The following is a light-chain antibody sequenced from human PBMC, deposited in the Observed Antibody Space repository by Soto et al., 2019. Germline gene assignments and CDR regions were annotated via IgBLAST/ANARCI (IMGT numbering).Light chain of an antibody. CDR2: AAS. Sequence: DIQMTQSPSSVSASVGDRVTITCRASQGISNWLAWYQQKPGKAPKLLIYAASGLQRGVPSRFSGSGFGTDFTLTISSLQPEDFATYYCQQLHDYPITFGQGTRLEIK. V-gene: IGKV1-12*01. J-gene: IGKJ5*01. CDR1: QGISNW. CDR3: QQLHDYPIT.